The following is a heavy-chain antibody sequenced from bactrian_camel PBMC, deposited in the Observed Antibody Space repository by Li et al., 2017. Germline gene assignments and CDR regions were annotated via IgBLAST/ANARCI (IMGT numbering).Heavy chain of an antibody. CDR1: RYNYCKND. V-gene: IGHV3S53*01. J-gene: IGHJ4*01. Sequence: HVQLVESGGGSVQAGGSLRLSCTASRYNYCKNDMSWYRQASGKEREFVSVIDSDGRTIYADSVKGRFTISQDNAKNTVYLQLNRLKPEDTAMYYCAKSVAGVPYDWGQGTQVTVS. CDR3: AKSVAGVPYD. D-gene: IGHD6*01. CDR2: IDSDGRT.